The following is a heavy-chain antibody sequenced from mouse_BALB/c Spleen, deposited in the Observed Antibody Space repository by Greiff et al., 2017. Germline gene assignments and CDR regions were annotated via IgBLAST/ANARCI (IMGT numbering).Heavy chain of an antibody. CDR2: ISYDGSN. CDR1: GYSITSGYY. J-gene: IGHJ4*01. Sequence: VQLKESGPGLVKPSQSLSLTCSVTGYSITSGYYWNWIRQFPGNKLEWMGYISYDGSNNYNPSLKNRISITRDTSKNQFFLKLNSVTTEDTATYYCAKFTATEYMDYWGQGTSVTVSS. D-gene: IGHD1-2*01. CDR3: AKFTATEYMDY. V-gene: IGHV3-6*02.